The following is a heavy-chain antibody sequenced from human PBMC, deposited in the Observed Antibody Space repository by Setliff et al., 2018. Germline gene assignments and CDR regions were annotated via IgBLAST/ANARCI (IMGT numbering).Heavy chain of an antibody. Sequence: GGSLRLSCAASGFTFGDFAMTWVRQAPGKGLEWVSGIGGRGISTYYADSVKGRFIISRDNSENTLYLQMNSLRAEDTAIYYCARGVENYGTLKYWGQGTLVTVSS. CDR1: GFTFGDFA. D-gene: IGHD1-7*01. CDR2: IGGRGIST. V-gene: IGHV3-23*01. J-gene: IGHJ4*02. CDR3: ARGVENYGTLKY.